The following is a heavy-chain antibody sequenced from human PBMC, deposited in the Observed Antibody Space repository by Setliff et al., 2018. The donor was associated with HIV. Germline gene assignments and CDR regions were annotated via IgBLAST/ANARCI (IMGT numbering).Heavy chain of an antibody. V-gene: IGHV4-34*01. CDR3: ARGRGYYYDARRYFDL. J-gene: IGHJ2*01. Sequence: SETLSLTCAVYGGSFSDYFWTWIRQPPGKGLGWIGKIRPSGGTNYNPSLKSRVTISVDTSKNQFSLKLSSVTAADTAVYYCARGRGYYYDARRYFDLWGRGTLVTVSS. CDR1: GGSFSDYF. CDR2: IRPSGGT. D-gene: IGHD3-22*01.